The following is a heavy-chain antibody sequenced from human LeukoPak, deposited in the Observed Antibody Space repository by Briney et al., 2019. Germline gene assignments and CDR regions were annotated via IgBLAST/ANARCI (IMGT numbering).Heavy chain of an antibody. CDR3: AKAAGGLMDV. J-gene: IGHJ6*03. CDR2: MNPNSGNT. Sequence: ASVKVSCKASGYTFTGYYMHWVRQATGQGLEWMGWMNPNSGNTGYAQKFQGRVTMTRNTSISTAYMELNSLRAEDTAVYYCAKAAGGLMDVWGKGTTVTVSS. D-gene: IGHD1-26*01. V-gene: IGHV1-8*02. CDR1: GYTFTGYY.